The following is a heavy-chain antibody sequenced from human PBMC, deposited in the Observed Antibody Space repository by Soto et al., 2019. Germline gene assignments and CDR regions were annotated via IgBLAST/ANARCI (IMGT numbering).Heavy chain of an antibody. V-gene: IGHV1-18*01. CDR3: ARVVPGAEAWFGP. D-gene: IGHD2-2*01. CDR2: ISLYSDGT. J-gene: IGHJ5*02. CDR1: GYTFSNYG. Sequence: ASVKVSCKTSGYTFSNYGITWVRQAPGQPLEWLGWISLYSDGTNYAQKFQGRVSMTTDTSTTTAYMELRSPRSDDTAVYYCARVVPGAEAWFGPWGQGALVTVSS.